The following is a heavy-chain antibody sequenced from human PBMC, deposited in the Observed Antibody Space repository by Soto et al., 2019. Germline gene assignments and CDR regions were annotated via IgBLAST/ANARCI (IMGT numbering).Heavy chain of an antibody. CDR2: ISYDGSNK. V-gene: IGHV3-30*03. J-gene: IGHJ3*02. D-gene: IGHD3-22*01. CDR3: ARDSGSGYYGDAFDI. CDR1: GFSFSKYS. Sequence: GSLRLSCAASGFSFSKYSMNWVRQAPGKGLEWVAVISYDGSNKYYADSVKGRFTISRDNSKNTLYLQMNSLRAEDTAVYYCARDSGSGYYGDAFDIWGQGTMVTVSS.